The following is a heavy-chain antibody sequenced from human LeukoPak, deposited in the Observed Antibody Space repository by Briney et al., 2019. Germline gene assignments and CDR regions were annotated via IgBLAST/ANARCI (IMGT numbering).Heavy chain of an antibody. Sequence: PGGSLRLSCAASGFTFSTYAVNWVRQAPGKGLEWVSSISSSSSYIYYADSVKGRFTISRDNAKNSLYLQMNSLRAEDTAVYYCARWGGYGDGFDPWGQGTLVTVSS. J-gene: IGHJ5*02. CDR3: ARWGGYGDGFDP. CDR1: GFTFSTYA. V-gene: IGHV3-21*01. D-gene: IGHD4-17*01. CDR2: ISSSSSYI.